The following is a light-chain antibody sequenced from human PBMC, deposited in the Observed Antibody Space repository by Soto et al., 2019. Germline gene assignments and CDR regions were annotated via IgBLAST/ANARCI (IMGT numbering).Light chain of an antibody. CDR1: QTIKNY. CDR3: QQSSTARA. J-gene: IGKJ1*01. CDR2: AAS. Sequence: DIQKSQAPSYLSASVGDRFTITCRASQTIKNYLNWYQQKPGKAPKLLIYAASSLQSGVPSRFSGSGSGTDLTLPFSSLQPEAFGTYYCQQSSTARAFREGTKVDI. V-gene: IGKV1-39*01.